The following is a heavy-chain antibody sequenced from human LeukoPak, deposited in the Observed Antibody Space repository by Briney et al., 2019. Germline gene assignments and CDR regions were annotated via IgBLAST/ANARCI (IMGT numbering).Heavy chain of an antibody. Sequence: SQTLSLTCTVSGGSISSGGYYWSWIRQHPGKGLEWIGYIYYSGSTYYNPSLKSRVTISVDTSKNQFSLKLSSVTAADTAVYYCARGPLHDWNYHYFDYWGQGTLVTVSS. CDR1: GGSISSGGYY. V-gene: IGHV4-31*03. J-gene: IGHJ4*02. CDR2: IYYSGST. CDR3: ARGPLHDWNYHYFDY. D-gene: IGHD1-7*01.